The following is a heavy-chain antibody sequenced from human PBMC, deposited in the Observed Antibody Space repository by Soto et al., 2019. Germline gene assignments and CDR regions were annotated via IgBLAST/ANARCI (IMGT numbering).Heavy chain of an antibody. Sequence: QAQLVQSGGEVKKPGASVKVSCRASGYAFTSYGYAWVRQAPGQGLEWMGWISAYNGDTNYAQKFQDRVTLTTDTSTTTVHMELRNLGSDDTAVYYCARSGAYCTCITCLFDSFWGLGTLVTVSS. CDR2: ISAYNGDT. J-gene: IGHJ4*02. CDR3: ARSGAYCTCITCLFDSF. CDR1: GYAFTSYG. V-gene: IGHV1-18*01. D-gene: IGHD2-8*01.